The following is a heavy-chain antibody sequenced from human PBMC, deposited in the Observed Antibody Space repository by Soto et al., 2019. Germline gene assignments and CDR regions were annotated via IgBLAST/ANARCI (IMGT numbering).Heavy chain of an antibody. CDR2: IYYNGDT. CDR1: GDSIITSSYF. J-gene: IGHJ5*01. V-gene: IGHV4-39*01. CDR3: ARHAFSNYENNWFES. Sequence: PSETLSLTCTVSGDSIITSSYFWGWVRQPPGMGLEWIGTIYYNGDTYYNPSLKSRVTISVATSKNHFSLKLSSVTAADTAVYYCARHAFSNYENNWFESWGQGTPVTVSS. D-gene: IGHD4-4*01.